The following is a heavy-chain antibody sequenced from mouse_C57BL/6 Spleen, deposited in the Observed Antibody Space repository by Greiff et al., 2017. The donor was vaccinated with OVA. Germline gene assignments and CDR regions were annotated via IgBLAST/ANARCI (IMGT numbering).Heavy chain of an antibody. Sequence: VKLQQPGAELVMPGASVKLSCKASGYTFTSYWMHWVKQRPGQGLEWIGEIDPSDSYTNYNQKFKGKSTLTVDKSSSTAYMQLSSLTSEDSAVYYCARYYGSYWYFDVWGTGTTVTVSS. D-gene: IGHD1-1*01. CDR2: IDPSDSYT. V-gene: IGHV1-69*01. J-gene: IGHJ1*03. CDR1: GYTFTSYW. CDR3: ARYYGSYWYFDV.